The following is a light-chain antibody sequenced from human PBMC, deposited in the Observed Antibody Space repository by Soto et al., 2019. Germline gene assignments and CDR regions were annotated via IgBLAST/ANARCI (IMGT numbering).Light chain of an antibody. CDR1: QSVSSH. CDR3: QQRSNWPPTLT. J-gene: IGKJ4*01. CDR2: DAS. V-gene: IGKV3-11*01. Sequence: EIVLTQSPGTLSLSPGERATLSCRASQSVSSHLAWYQQKPGQAPRLLIYDASNRATGIPARFSGSGSGTEFTLTISSLEPEDFAIYYCQQRSNWPPTLTFGGGTKVEIK.